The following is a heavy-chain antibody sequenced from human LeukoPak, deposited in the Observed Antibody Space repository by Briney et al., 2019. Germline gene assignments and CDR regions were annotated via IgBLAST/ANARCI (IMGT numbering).Heavy chain of an antibody. CDR3: YLGSGWYGSYYFDY. J-gene: IGHJ4*02. V-gene: IGHV1-8*01. Sequence: GASVKVSCKASGYTFTSYDIHWVRQATGQGLEWMGWMNPNSGNTGYAQKFQGRVTMTRNTSISTAYMELSSLRSEDTAVYYCYLGSGWYGSYYFDYWGQGTLVTVFS. D-gene: IGHD6-19*01. CDR1: GYTFTSYD. CDR2: MNPNSGNT.